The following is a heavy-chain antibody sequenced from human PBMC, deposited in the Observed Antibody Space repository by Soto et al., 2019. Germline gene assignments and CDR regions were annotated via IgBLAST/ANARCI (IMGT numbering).Heavy chain of an antibody. CDR1: VVILSTYA. D-gene: IGHD1-1*01. Sequence: QVQLGQSGAEVKKPGSAVKVSCKAPVVILSTYAIRLVRQSTGQGLECMGGIIPIFGKPDYGQKFKARVTITEDDSTTTAYMELSNLRSEDTAVSYCARDNDRVELGGNYYCARDVWGQVTTVTVCS. CDR2: IIPIFGKP. CDR3: ARDNDRVELGGNYYCARDV. V-gene: IGHV1-69*12. J-gene: IGHJ6*02.